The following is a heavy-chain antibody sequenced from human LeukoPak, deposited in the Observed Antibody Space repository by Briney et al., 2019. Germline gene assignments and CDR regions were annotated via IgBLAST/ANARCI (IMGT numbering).Heavy chain of an antibody. D-gene: IGHD6-19*01. J-gene: IGHJ4*02. Sequence: SETLSLTCTVSGGSISRWYWSWIRQPPGKGLEWIGYIYDSGNTNYNPSLKSRVTISIDTSKNQFSLKLTSVTAADTATYYCARETSLMGYASGLGFNYWGQGILVTVSS. CDR1: GGSISRWY. CDR3: ARETSLMGYASGLGFNY. CDR2: IYDSGNT. V-gene: IGHV4-59*01.